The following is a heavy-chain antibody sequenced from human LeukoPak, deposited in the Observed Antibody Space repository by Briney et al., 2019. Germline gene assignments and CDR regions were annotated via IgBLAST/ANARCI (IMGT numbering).Heavy chain of an antibody. Sequence: ASVKVSCKASGYTFTGYYMHWVRQAPGQGLEWMGWINPNNGGTHYAQKFQGRVTMTSDTSISKAYMELSRLRSDDTAVSYFAREPPIVRGVTSRGGMDVWGQGTTVTVSS. CDR1: GYTFTGYY. CDR2: INPNNGGT. D-gene: IGHD3-10*01. J-gene: IGHJ6*02. V-gene: IGHV1-2*02. CDR3: AREPPIVRGVTSRGGMDV.